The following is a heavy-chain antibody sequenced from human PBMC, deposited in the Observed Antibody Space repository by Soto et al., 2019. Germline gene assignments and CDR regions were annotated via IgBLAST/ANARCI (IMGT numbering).Heavy chain of an antibody. D-gene: IGHD4-17*01. V-gene: IGHV3-23*01. CDR3: VKCPLRDLYYYYMDV. CDR2: LSGSGGNI. CDR1: GFTFSNFA. J-gene: IGHJ6*03. Sequence: EVQLLESGGGLVQPGGSLRLSCAVSGFTFSNFAMSWVRQAPGKALEWVSALSGSGGNIYYADSVKGRFTISRDNSKNPLYLQMNSLRAEDTAVYYCVKCPLRDLYYYYMDVWGKGTTVSVSS.